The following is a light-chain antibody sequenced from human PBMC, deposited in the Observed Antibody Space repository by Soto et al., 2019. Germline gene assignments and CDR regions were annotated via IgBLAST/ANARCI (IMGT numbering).Light chain of an antibody. CDR2: EVS. CDR1: SSDVGSYNL. J-gene: IGLJ1*01. CDR3: CSYAGSSTVYV. V-gene: IGLV2-23*02. Sequence: QSVLTQPASVSGSPGQSITISCTGTSSDVGSYNLVSWYQQHPGKAPKLMIYEVSKRPSGVSNRFSGSKSGNTASLTISGLHAEDEADYYCCSYAGSSTVYVFGTGTKVTVL.